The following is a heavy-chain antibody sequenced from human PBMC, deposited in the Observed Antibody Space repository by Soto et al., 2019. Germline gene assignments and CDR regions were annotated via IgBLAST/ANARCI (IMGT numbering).Heavy chain of an antibody. D-gene: IGHD1-1*01. Sequence: GGSLRLSCAASGFTFSSYSMNWVRQAPGKGLEWVSYISSSSSTIYYADSVKGRFTISRDNAKNSLYLQMNSLRDEDTAVYYCATAGPETTKLEPFDYWGQGTLVTVSS. CDR2: ISSSSSTI. CDR3: ATAGPETTKLEPFDY. CDR1: GFTFSSYS. J-gene: IGHJ4*02. V-gene: IGHV3-48*02.